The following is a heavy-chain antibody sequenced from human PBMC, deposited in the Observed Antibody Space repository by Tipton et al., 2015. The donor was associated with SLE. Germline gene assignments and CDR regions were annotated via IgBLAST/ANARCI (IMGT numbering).Heavy chain of an antibody. D-gene: IGHD2-15*01. J-gene: IGHJ4*02. CDR1: GGSISSGGYS. Sequence: TLSLTCAVSGGSISSGGYSWSWIRQPPGKGLEWIGYIYHSGSTYYNPSLKSRVTISVDKSKNQFSLKLSSVTAADTAVYYCARDYCSGGSCYFDYWGQGTLVTVSS. V-gene: IGHV4-30-2*01. CDR3: ARDYCSGGSCYFDY. CDR2: IYHSGST.